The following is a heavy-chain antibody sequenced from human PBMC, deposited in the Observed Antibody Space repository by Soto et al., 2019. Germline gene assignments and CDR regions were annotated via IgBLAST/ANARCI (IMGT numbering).Heavy chain of an antibody. D-gene: IGHD4-17*01. CDR1: GGTFSSYA. J-gene: IGHJ6*02. CDR2: IIPIFGTA. V-gene: IGHV1-69*12. Sequence: QVQLVQSGAEVKKPGSSVKVSCKASGGTFSSYAISWVRQAPGQGLEWMGGIIPIFGTANYAQKFKGRVTITADESTSTDYMELSSLRSEDTAVYYCASPPRDGGYYYGMDVWGQGTTVTVSS. CDR3: ASPPRDGGYYYGMDV.